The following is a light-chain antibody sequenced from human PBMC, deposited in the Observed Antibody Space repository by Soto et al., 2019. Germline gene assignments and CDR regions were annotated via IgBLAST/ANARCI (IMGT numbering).Light chain of an antibody. J-gene: IGKJ4*01. CDR3: HQRSNWHPLT. CDR1: QSVGGY. Sequence: EIVLTQSPATLSLSPGERATLSCRASQSVGGYLDWYQQKPGQAPRLLIYDASNRASGIPARFSGSGSGTDFTLTISSLEPEDLAVYYCHQRSNWHPLTFGGGTKVEI. CDR2: DAS. V-gene: IGKV3-11*01.